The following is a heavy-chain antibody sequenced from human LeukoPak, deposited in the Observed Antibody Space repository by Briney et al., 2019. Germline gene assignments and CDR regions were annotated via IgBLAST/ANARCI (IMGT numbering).Heavy chain of an antibody. J-gene: IGHJ4*02. CDR3: VTEVSGGLPT. V-gene: IGHV3-15*01. Sequence: GRSLRLSCAASGFTLTNAWMNWVRQAPGKGLEWVGLIKSKTNGETRDYAAPVKGRFTISRDDSDNTLYLRIITLKNAATDVYYCVTEVSGGLPTWGQGTLVTVSS. CDR2: IKSKTNGETR. CDR1: GFTLTNAW. D-gene: IGHD3-10*01.